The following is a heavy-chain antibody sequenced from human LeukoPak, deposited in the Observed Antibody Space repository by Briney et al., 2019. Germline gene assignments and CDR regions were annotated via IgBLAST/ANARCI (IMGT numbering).Heavy chain of an antibody. CDR3: AKSAGYYDILTGYYGPPLY. V-gene: IGHV3-74*01. Sequence: GGSLRLSCAASGFSFSTYCMHWVRQAPGKGPMWVSRICPDGTVTNYADSVKARFSISRDNSKNTLYLQMNSLRAEDTAVYYCAKSAGYYDILTGYYGPPLYWGQGTLVTVSS. CDR2: ICPDGTVT. J-gene: IGHJ4*02. CDR1: GFSFSTYC. D-gene: IGHD3-9*01.